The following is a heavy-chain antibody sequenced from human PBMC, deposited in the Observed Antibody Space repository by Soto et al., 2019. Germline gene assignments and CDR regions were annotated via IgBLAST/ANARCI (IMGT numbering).Heavy chain of an antibody. CDR3: ATGAARQQWLVQSLFDY. CDR2: FDPEDGET. V-gene: IGHV1-24*01. CDR1: GYTLTELS. Sequence: VSVKVSCKVSGYTLTELSMHWVRQAPGKGLEWMGGFDPEDGETIYAQKFQGRVTMTEDTSTDTAYMELSSLRSEDTAVYYCATGAARQQWLVQSLFDYWGQGTLVTVSS. J-gene: IGHJ4*02. D-gene: IGHD6-19*01.